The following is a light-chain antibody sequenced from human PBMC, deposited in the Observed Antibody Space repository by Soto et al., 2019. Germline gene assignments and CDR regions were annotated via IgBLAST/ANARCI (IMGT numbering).Light chain of an antibody. CDR2: DVT. V-gene: IGLV2-14*01. CDR1: RSDVGGYNY. J-gene: IGLJ1*01. CDR3: SSYTTSSTLEV. Sequence: QSALTQPASVSGSPGQSITISCTGTRSDVGGYNYVSWYQQYPGKAPKLIIYDVTTRPSGVSNRFSGSRSGNTASLTISGLQAEDEADYYCSSYTTSSTLEVFGTGTKLTVL.